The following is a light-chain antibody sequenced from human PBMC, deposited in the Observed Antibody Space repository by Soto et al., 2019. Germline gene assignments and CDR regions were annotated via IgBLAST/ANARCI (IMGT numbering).Light chain of an antibody. CDR3: QKHSIWPHP. V-gene: IGKV3-11*01. J-gene: IGKJ2*01. CDR2: DSV. Sequence: DIVLTRSPATLSLSPGDRAPLSCRASHSVGSSLAGSQHIPGQAPRLLIYDSVNRATGIPARFSGSGFGTDFTLTISSLEPEDFAVYYCQKHSIWPHPFGEGTMVEIK. CDR1: HSVGSS.